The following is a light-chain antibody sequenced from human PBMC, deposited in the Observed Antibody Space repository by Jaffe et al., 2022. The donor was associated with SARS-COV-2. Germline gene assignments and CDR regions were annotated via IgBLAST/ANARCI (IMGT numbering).Light chain of an antibody. CDR2: GAS. CDR1: QGIGNS. V-gene: IGKV1-9*01. Sequence: DIRLTQSPSFLSASVGDRVTITCRAGQGIGNSLAWYQQKPGKAPNLLIYGASTLQGGVPSRFSGSGSGTEFTLTISSLQPEDFAIYYCQRLDSYPITFGQGTRLEIK. J-gene: IGKJ5*01. CDR3: QRLDSYPIT.